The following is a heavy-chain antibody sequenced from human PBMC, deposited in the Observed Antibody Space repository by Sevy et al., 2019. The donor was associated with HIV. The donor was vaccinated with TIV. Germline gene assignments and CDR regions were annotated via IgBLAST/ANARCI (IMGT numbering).Heavy chain of an antibody. Sequence: SETLSLTCGVSGDSISTSGYSWSWIRQPPGKGLEWIGYMYYSGSHFYNPSLQSRVTISFDTSKMQLSLKLTSMTAADTAVYYCASWGGGAFHIWGQGTMVTVSS. CDR1: GDSISTSGYS. CDR2: MYYSGSH. V-gene: IGHV4-30-2*01. D-gene: IGHD7-27*01. CDR3: ASWGGGAFHI. J-gene: IGHJ3*02.